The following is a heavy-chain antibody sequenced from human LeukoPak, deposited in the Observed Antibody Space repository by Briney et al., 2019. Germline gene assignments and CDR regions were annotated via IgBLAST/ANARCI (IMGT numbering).Heavy chain of an antibody. CDR3: AKDFWTGFDY. V-gene: IGHV3-74*01. CDR1: GFTFSTYW. D-gene: IGHD3/OR15-3a*01. J-gene: IGHJ4*02. Sequence: GGSLRLSCAASGFTFSTYWMHWVRQTPGKGLVGVSRINTDGSDTIYADSVKGRFTISRDNAKNTLYLQMNSLRAEDTAIYYCAKDFWTGFDYWGQGTLVTVSS. CDR2: INTDGSDT.